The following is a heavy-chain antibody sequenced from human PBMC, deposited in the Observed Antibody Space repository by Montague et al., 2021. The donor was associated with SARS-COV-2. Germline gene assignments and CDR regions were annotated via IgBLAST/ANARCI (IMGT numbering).Heavy chain of an antibody. CDR1: GGSISSYY. Sequence: SETLSLTCTVSGGSISSYYWNWIRQSPGKGLEWIGYIYCSGSTKYNPSLKSRVTISVDTSKSQTSLRLNSVTAADTAVYYCAGDRGRFWHFDLWGRGTLVTVSS. V-gene: IGHV4-59*01. CDR2: IYCSGST. D-gene: IGHD5-12*01. CDR3: AGDRGRFWHFDL. J-gene: IGHJ2*01.